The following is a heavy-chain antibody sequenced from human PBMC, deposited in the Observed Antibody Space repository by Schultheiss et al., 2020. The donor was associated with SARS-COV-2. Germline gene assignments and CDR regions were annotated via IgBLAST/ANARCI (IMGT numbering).Heavy chain of an antibody. CDR2: INPNSGGT. V-gene: IGHV1-2*02. Sequence: ASVKVSCKASGYTFTGYYMHWVRHAPGQGFEWMGWINPNSGGTNYAQKFQGRVTMTRDTSISTAYMELSRLRSEDTAVYYCARGHSSSSPFDYWGQGSLMTVAS. D-gene: IGHD6-6*01. CDR3: ARGHSSSSPFDY. J-gene: IGHJ4*02. CDR1: GYTFTGYY.